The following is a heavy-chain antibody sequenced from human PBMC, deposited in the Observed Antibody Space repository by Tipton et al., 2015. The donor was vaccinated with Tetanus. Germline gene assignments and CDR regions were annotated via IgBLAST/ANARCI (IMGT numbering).Heavy chain of an antibody. CDR1: GFTFDDYA. Sequence: SLRLSCAASGFTFDDYAMHWVRQAPGKGLEWVSGISWNSGDIAYAVSVKGRFTISRDNAKKSLYLQMNSLRADDTALYYCAKDRSMGPSAFDYWGQGTLVTVSS. CDR2: ISWNSGDI. D-gene: IGHD1-26*01. V-gene: IGHV3-9*01. J-gene: IGHJ4*02. CDR3: AKDRSMGPSAFDY.